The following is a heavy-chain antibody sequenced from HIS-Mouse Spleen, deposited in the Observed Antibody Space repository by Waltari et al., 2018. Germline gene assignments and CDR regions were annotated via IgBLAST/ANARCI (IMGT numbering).Heavy chain of an antibody. CDR3: ARDSVIQGPFYSYGYYFDY. Sequence: QVQLVESGGGLVNTGGSLVLSCAASGFSFNDYYMNWIRQAPGTGLEWVSYISSSGSTIYYADSVKGRFTISRDNAKNSLYLQMNSLRAEDTAVYYCARDSVIQGPFYSYGYYFDYWGQGTLVTVSS. V-gene: IGHV3-11*01. D-gene: IGHD5-18*01. CDR2: ISSSGSTI. J-gene: IGHJ4*02. CDR1: GFSFNDYY.